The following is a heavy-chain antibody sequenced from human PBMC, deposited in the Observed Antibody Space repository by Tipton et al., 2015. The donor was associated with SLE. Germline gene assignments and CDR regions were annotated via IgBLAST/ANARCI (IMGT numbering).Heavy chain of an antibody. Sequence: TLSLTCTVSGGSISTYYWSWIRQPPKQGLEWIGWIYHTGSTDYNPSLKSRVTISVDTSKNQFSLRLSSVTAADTAVYYCARDSLNWGSYYHGMDVWGRGTLVTVSS. D-gene: IGHD3-16*01. V-gene: IGHV4-59*01. J-gene: IGHJ6*02. CDR2: IYHTGST. CDR1: GGSISTYY. CDR3: ARDSLNWGSYYHGMDV.